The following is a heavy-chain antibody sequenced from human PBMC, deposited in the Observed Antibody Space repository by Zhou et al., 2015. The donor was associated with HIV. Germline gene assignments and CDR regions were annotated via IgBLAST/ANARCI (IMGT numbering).Heavy chain of an antibody. CDR2: INPSGGST. CDR1: GYTFTSYY. J-gene: IGHJ4*02. CDR3: ARDRGIAVAGAGDFDY. Sequence: QVQLVQSGAEVKKPGASVKVSCKASGYTFTSYYMHWVRQAPGQGLEWMGIINPSGGSTSYAQKFQGRVTMTRDTSTSTVYMELSSLRSEDTAVYYCARDRGIAVAGAGDFDYWGQGTLVTVSS. D-gene: IGHD6-19*01. V-gene: IGHV1-46*01.